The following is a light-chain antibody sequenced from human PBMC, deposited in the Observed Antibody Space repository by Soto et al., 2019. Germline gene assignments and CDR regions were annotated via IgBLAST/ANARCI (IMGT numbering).Light chain of an antibody. V-gene: IGLV2-14*01. CDR1: SSDVGGYNY. Sequence: QSVLTQPASVSGCRGQWITISCTGTSSDVGGYNYVSWYQQYPGKAPKVMIYDVTNRPSGVSNRFSGSRSGNTASLTISGLQAEDEADYYCCSFTTSSTYVFGTGTKVTVL. CDR2: DVT. J-gene: IGLJ1*01. CDR3: CSFTTSSTYV.